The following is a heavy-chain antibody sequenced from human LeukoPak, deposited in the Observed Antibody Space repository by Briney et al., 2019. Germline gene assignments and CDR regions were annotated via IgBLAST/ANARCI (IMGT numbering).Heavy chain of an antibody. V-gene: IGHV4-59*08. CDR2: IYYSGNT. CDR3: ARHFPDYDTLTGYYFYYYGMDV. J-gene: IGHJ6*02. CDR1: GGSISSYH. D-gene: IGHD3-9*01. Sequence: SETLSLTCTVSGGSISSYHWCWIRQSPGKGLEWIGYIYYSGNTNYNPSLKSRVTISVDTSKNQFSLRLSSVTAADTAVYYCARHFPDYDTLTGYYFYYYGMDVWGQGTLVTVSS.